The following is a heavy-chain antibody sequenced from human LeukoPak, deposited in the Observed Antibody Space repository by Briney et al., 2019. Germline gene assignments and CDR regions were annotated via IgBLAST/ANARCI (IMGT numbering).Heavy chain of an antibody. CDR2: ISGSGGST. J-gene: IGHJ4*02. Sequence: GGSLRLSCAASGFTFSSYAMSWVRQAPGKGLEWVSAISGSGGSTYYADSVKGRFTISRDNSKNTLYLQMNSLRAEDTAVYYCAKAYLSGGSCNDYWGQRTLVTVSS. D-gene: IGHD2-15*01. CDR1: GFTFSSYA. V-gene: IGHV3-23*01. CDR3: AKAYLSGGSCNDY.